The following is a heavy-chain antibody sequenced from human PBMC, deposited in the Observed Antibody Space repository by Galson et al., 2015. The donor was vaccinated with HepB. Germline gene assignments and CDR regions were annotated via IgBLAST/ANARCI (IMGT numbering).Heavy chain of an antibody. D-gene: IGHD2-2*02. V-gene: IGHV5-10-1*01. CDR1: GYSFTSYW. CDR3: ATPEDGYCSSTSCYTEGPFQH. J-gene: IGHJ1*01. CDR2: IDPSDSYT. Sequence: QSGAEVKKPGESLRISCKGSGYSFTSYWISWVRQMPGKGLEWMGRIDPSDSYTNYSPSFQGHVTISADKSISTAYLQWSSLKASDTAMYYCATPEDGYCSSTSCYTEGPFQHWGQGTLVTVSS.